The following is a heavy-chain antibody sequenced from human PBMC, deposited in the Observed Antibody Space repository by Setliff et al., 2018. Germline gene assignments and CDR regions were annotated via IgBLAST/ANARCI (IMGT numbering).Heavy chain of an antibody. V-gene: IGHV3-43D*03. CDR2: ISWDGGST. CDR1: GFTFDDYA. J-gene: IGHJ6*02. CDR3: AKDGALGGSSWYDYYYYGMDV. Sequence: HPGGSLRLSCAASGFTFDDYAMHWVRQAPGKGLEWVSLISWDGGSTYYADSVKGRFTISRDNSKNSLYLQMNSLRAEDTALYYCAKDGALGGSSWYDYYYYGMDVWGQGTTVTVSS. D-gene: IGHD6-13*01.